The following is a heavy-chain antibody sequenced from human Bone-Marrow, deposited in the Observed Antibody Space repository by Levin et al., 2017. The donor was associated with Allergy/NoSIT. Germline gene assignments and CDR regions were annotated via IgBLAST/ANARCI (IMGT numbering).Heavy chain of an antibody. CDR2: VKSKTDDGTT. Sequence: AGGSLRLSCAASGFTFSNAWMNWVRQVPGKGLEWVGRVKSKTDDGTTAYAAPVKGRFTISRDDSKNTLYMQVNSLKAEDTAVYYCTTGPFDYWGQGTLVTVSS. J-gene: IGHJ4*02. CDR1: GFTFSNAW. V-gene: IGHV3-15*07. CDR3: TTGPFDY.